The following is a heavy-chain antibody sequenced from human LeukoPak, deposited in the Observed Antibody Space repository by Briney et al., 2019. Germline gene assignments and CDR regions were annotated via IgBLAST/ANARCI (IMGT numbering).Heavy chain of an antibody. CDR2: INPNSGGT. CDR1: GYTFTGYY. CDR3: ARGARAVAGSNWFDP. V-gene: IGHV1-2*02. J-gene: IGHJ5*02. Sequence: ASVKVSCKASGYTFTGYYMHWVRQAPGQGLEWMGWINPNSGGTNYAQKFQGRVTMTRDTSISTAYMELSRLRSDDTAVYYCARGARAVAGSNWFDPWGQGTLVTVSS. D-gene: IGHD6-19*01.